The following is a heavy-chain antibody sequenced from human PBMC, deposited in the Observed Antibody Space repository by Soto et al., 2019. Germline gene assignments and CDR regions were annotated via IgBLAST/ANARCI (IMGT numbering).Heavy chain of an antibody. Sequence: DVQLLESGGGLVQPGGSLRLFCEASAFTFRSFAMSWVRQAPGKGLEWVSGITGGGDRTYYADSVKGRFTISRDSSKNTLYLQMDSLRVEDTAVYYCAKGGSIWFGEFSNWFDPWGQGTLVTVSS. J-gene: IGHJ5*02. CDR1: AFTFRSFA. D-gene: IGHD3-10*01. CDR2: ITGGGDRT. V-gene: IGHV3-23*01. CDR3: AKGGSIWFGEFSNWFDP.